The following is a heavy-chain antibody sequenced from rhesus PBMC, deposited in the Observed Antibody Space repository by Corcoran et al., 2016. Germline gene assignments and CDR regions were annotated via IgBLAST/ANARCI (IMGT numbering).Heavy chain of an antibody. CDR3: ARAGSGSYYGLDS. J-gene: IGHJ6*01. Sequence: QVQLQESGPGLVKPSETLSLTWAVSGGSISSGYYYWSWIRQPPGKGVEWIGYITKRGSTHYNPSLRSRVTSSRDTAKNQFSLKLSSVTAADTAVYYCARAGSGSYYGLDSWGQGVVVTVSS. D-gene: IGHD2-21*01. CDR1: GGSISSGYYY. CDR2: ITKRGST. V-gene: IGHV4-122*02.